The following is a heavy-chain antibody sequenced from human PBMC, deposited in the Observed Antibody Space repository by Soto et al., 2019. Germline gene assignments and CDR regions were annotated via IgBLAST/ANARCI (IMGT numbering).Heavy chain of an antibody. V-gene: IGHV1-24*01. J-gene: IGHJ4*02. CDR1: GYTLTELS. D-gene: IGHD1-20*01. CDR3: ATVNRYNWKPFDY. CDR2: FDPEDGET. Sequence: GASVKVSCKVSGYTLTELSMQWVRQAPGKGLEWMGGFDPEDGETIYAQKFRGRVTMTEDTSTDTAYMELSSLRSEDTAVYYCATVNRYNWKPFDYWGQGTLVIVYS.